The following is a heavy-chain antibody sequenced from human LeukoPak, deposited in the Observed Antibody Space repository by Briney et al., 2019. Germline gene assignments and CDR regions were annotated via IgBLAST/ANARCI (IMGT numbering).Heavy chain of an antibody. CDR2: ISVYNGDT. Sequence: ASVMVSCRASGYTFTSYGITWVRQAPGQGLEWMGWISVYNGDTNYAQKLQGRVTMTTETSTSTAYMELRSLISDDTAVYYCASNTGSDSSGYAYWGQGTLVTVSS. D-gene: IGHD3-22*01. V-gene: IGHV1-18*01. J-gene: IGHJ4*02. CDR3: ASNTGSDSSGYAY. CDR1: GYTFTSYG.